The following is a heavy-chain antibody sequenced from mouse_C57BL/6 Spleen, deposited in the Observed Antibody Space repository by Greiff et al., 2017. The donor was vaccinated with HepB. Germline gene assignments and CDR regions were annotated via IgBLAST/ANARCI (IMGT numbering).Heavy chain of an antibody. CDR3: ARWDSNYFFDY. D-gene: IGHD2-5*01. CDR1: GYAFSSYW. J-gene: IGHJ2*01. V-gene: IGHV1-80*01. Sequence: VQLQQSGAELVKPGASVKISCKASGYAFSSYWMNWVKKRPGKGLEWIGQIYPGDGDTNYNGKFKGKATLTADKSSSTAYMQLSSLTSEDSAVYFCARWDSNYFFDYWGQGTTLTVSS. CDR2: IYPGDGDT.